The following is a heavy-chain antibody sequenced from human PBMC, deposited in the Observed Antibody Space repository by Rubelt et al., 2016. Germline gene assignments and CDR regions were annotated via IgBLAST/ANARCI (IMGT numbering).Heavy chain of an antibody. CDR1: GGTFSSYA. J-gene: IGHJ4*02. V-gene: IGHV1-2*02. Sequence: QVQLVQSGAEVKKPGSSVKVSCKASGGTFSSYAISWVRQAPGQGLEWMGWINPNSGGTNYAQKFQGRVTMTRDMSVSTAYMGLSRLTSDDTAVYYCARGNSGYDYGLDYWGQGTLVTVSS. CDR2: INPNSGGT. CDR3: ARGNSGYDYGLDY. D-gene: IGHD5-12*01.